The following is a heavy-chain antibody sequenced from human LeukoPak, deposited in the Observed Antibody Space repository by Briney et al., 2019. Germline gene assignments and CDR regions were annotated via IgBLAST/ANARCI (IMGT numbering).Heavy chain of an antibody. CDR3: ARLFGSGWPGYFYYAMDV. J-gene: IGHJ6*02. V-gene: IGHV3-66*04. Sequence: LEWVSVAYSDGNTYYAGSVKGRFTISRNNSKNTLFLQMNSLRAEDTAVYYCARLFGSGWPGYFYYAMDVWGQGTTVAVSS. CDR2: AYSDGNT. D-gene: IGHD6-19*01.